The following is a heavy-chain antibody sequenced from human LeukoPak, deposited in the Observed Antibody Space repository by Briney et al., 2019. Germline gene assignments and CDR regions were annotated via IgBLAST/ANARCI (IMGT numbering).Heavy chain of an antibody. CDR1: GFTFSSYE. D-gene: IGHD3-10*01. Sequence: GGSLRLSCAASGFTFSSYEMNWVRQAPGKGLEWVSYISSSGSTIYYADSVKGRFTISRDNAKNSLYLQMNSLRAEDTTLYYCARGRGRYYYGSGSDYNIDYWGQGTLVTVSS. V-gene: IGHV3-48*03. CDR3: ARGRGRYYYGSGSDYNIDY. CDR2: ISSSGSTI. J-gene: IGHJ4*02.